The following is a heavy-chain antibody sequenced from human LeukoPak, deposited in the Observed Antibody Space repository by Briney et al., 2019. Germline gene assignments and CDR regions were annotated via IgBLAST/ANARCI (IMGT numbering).Heavy chain of an antibody. V-gene: IGHV4-59*01. D-gene: IGHD3-10*01. Sequence: SEILSLTCTVSGGSTSSYYWSWIRQPPGKGLGWIGHIHYSGSTNYNPSLKSRVTISVDTSRDQFSLNLSSVTAADTAVYYCAKGRSGSYYNFDYWGQGTLVTVSS. CDR3: AKGRSGSYYNFDY. J-gene: IGHJ4*02. CDR2: IHYSGST. CDR1: GGSTSSYY.